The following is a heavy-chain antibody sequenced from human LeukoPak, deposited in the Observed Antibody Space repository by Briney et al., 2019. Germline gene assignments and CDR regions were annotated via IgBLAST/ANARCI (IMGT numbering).Heavy chain of an antibody. CDR2: ISAYNGNT. Sequence: ASVRVSCKASGYTFTSYGISWVRQAPGQGLEWMGWISAYNGNTNYAQKLQGRVTMTTDTSTSTAYMELRSLRSDDTAVYYCARDQTYYYGSGSYSGPYYYYMDVWGKGTTVTISS. V-gene: IGHV1-18*01. J-gene: IGHJ6*03. CDR1: GYTFTSYG. CDR3: ARDQTYYYGSGSYSGPYYYYMDV. D-gene: IGHD3-10*01.